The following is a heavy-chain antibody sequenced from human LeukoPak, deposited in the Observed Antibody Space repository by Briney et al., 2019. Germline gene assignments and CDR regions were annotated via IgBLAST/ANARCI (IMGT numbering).Heavy chain of an antibody. CDR3: TRGSEWTSGVSDY. D-gene: IGHD3-3*01. CDR2: ISGTSTHI. CDR1: GFTFSNYW. Sequence: GGSLRLSCTASGFTFSNYWMTWVRQAPGKGLEWVSSISGTSTHIYYADSVKGRFTISRDNAQNSLYLQMNSLRAEDTAVYYCTRGSEWTSGVSDYWGQGTLVTVSS. V-gene: IGHV3-21*01. J-gene: IGHJ4*02.